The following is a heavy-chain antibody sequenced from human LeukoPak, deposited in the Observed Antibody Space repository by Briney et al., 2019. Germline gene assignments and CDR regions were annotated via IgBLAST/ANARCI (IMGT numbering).Heavy chain of an antibody. CDR1: GFTFSSYG. V-gene: IGHV3-33*06. D-gene: IGHD6-6*01. J-gene: IGHJ5*02. CDR2: IWYDGSNK. CDR3: AKDGGSSSVNWFDP. Sequence: GGSLRLSCAASGFTFSSYGMHWVRQAPGKGLEWVAVIWYDGSNKYYADSVKGRFTISRDNSKNTLYLQMNSLRAEDTAVYYCAKDGGSSSVNWFDPWGQGTLVTISS.